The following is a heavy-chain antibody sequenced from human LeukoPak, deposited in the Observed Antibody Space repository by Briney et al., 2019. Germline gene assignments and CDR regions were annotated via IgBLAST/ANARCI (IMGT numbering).Heavy chain of an antibody. CDR2: IIPILGIA. D-gene: IGHD3-10*01. J-gene: IGHJ6*02. CDR3: AREYGSGSYYYYYGMDV. CDR1: GYTFTSYA. V-gene: IGHV1-69*04. Sequence: GASVKVSCKASGYTFTSYAMHWVRQAPGQGLEWMGRIIPILGIANYAQKFQGRVTITADKSTSTAYMELSSLRSEDTAVYYCAREYGSGSYYYYYGMDVWGQGTTVTVSS.